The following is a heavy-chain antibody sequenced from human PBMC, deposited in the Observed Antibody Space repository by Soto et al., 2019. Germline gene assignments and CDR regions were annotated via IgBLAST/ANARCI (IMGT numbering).Heavy chain of an antibody. CDR3: ARHGYSYGQTYYYYYMDV. CDR1: GYSFTSYW. Sequence: GESLKISCKGSGYSFTSYWIGWVRQMPGKDLEWMGIIYPGDSDTRYSPSFQGQVTISADKSISTAYLQWSSLKASDTAMYYCARHGYSYGQTYYYYYMDVWGKGTTVTVSS. J-gene: IGHJ6*03. CDR2: IYPGDSDT. V-gene: IGHV5-51*01. D-gene: IGHD5-18*01.